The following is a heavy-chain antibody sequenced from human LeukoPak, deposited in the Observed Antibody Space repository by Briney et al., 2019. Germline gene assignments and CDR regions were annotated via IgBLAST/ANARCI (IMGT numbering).Heavy chain of an antibody. D-gene: IGHD6-13*01. V-gene: IGHV4-34*01. CDR3: ARGSSSWYHEGPRRYYYYMDV. J-gene: IGHJ6*03. Sequence: SETLSLTCAVYGGSFSGYYWSWLRQPPGKGLEWIGEINHSGSTNYNPSLTSRVTISVDTSKNQVSLKLSSVTAADTAVYYCARGSSSWYHEGPRRYYYYMDVWGKGTTVTVSS. CDR1: GGSFSGYY. CDR2: INHSGST.